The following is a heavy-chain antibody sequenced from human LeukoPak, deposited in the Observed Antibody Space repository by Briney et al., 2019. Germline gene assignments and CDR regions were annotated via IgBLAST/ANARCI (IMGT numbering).Heavy chain of an antibody. CDR1: GGSISGYY. J-gene: IGHJ6*02. CDR3: ARLLVKGSLAGYWYYYYGMDV. Sequence: PSETLSLTCTVSGGSISGYYWSWIRQPPGKGLEWIGEINHSGSTNYNPSLKSRVTISVDTSKNQFSLKLSSVTAADTAVYYCARLLVKGSLAGYWYYYYGMDVWGQGTTVTVSS. D-gene: IGHD6-13*01. CDR2: INHSGST. V-gene: IGHV4-34*01.